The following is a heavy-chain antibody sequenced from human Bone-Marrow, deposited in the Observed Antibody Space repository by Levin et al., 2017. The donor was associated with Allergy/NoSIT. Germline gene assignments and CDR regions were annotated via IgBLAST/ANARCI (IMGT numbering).Heavy chain of an antibody. CDR3: ARDHGDYEFDY. D-gene: IGHD4-17*01. Sequence: ETLSLTCAASGFTFSSYSMNWVRQAPGKGLEWVSYISSSSSTIYYADSVKGRFTISRDNAKNSLYLQMNSLRAEDTAVYYCARDHGDYEFDYWGQGTLVTVSS. V-gene: IGHV3-48*01. CDR1: GFTFSSYS. CDR2: ISSSSSTI. J-gene: IGHJ4*02.